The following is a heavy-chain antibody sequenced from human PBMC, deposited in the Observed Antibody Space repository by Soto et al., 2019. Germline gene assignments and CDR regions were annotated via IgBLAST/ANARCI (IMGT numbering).Heavy chain of an antibody. CDR3: VRVNDHYYFDY. V-gene: IGHV3-72*01. CDR2: TRNKAHSYTT. Sequence: GGSLRLSCAASGFTFSDHYMDWVRQAPGKGLEWVGRTRNKAHSYTTELAASVTGRFTISREESKNSLYLQMNSLKTEDTAVYYCVRVNDHYYFDYWGQGTLVTVSS. J-gene: IGHJ4*02. CDR1: GFTFSDHY.